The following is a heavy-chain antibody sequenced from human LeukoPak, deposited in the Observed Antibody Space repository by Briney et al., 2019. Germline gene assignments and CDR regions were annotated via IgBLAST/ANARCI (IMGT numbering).Heavy chain of an antibody. CDR2: IYSSGTT. CDR1: GGSISSSSYY. D-gene: IGHD1-7*01. CDR3: VQNIPGTIEH. V-gene: IGHV4-39*01. J-gene: IGHJ1*01. Sequence: SETLSLTCTVSGGSISSSSYYWGWIRQPPGKGLECIGRIYSSGTTYYNPSLKSRVTISIDTSKSQFSLRLSSVTAADTAMYYCVQNIPGTIEHWGQGTLVTVFS.